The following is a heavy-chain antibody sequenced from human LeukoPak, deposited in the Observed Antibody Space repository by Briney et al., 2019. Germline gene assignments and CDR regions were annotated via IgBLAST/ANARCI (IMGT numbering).Heavy chain of an antibody. CDR3: ASTPLVVAGYFDY. D-gene: IGHD6-19*01. J-gene: IGHJ4*02. Sequence: ASVKVSCKASGYTFTSHYMHWVRQAPGQGLEWMGIINPSGGSTSYAQKFQGRVTTTRDTSTSTVYMELSSLRSEDTAVYYCASTPLVVAGYFDYWGQGTLVTVSS. CDR2: INPSGGST. CDR1: GYTFTSHY. V-gene: IGHV1-46*01.